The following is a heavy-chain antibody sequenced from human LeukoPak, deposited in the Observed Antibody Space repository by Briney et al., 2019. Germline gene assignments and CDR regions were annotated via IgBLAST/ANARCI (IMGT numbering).Heavy chain of an antibody. Sequence: GRSLRLSCAASGFTFNTYTMNWVRQAPGKGLEWVSSISSSSTYIYYADSVKGRSTISRDYARNSLSLQMNSLRAEDTAVYYCARDKYGDYGLDYWGPGTLVTVSS. D-gene: IGHD4-17*01. CDR3: ARDKYGDYGLDY. CDR2: ISSSSTYI. CDR1: GFTFNTYT. J-gene: IGHJ4*02. V-gene: IGHV3-21*01.